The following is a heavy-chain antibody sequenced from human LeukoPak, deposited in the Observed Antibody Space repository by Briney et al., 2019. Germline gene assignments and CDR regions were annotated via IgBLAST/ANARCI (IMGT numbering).Heavy chain of an antibody. V-gene: IGHV1-18*01. CDR1: GYTFTTYG. Sequence: ASVKVSCKASGYTFTTYGISWVRQAPGQGLEWMGWISAYNGNTNYAQKLQGRVTMTTDTSTSAAYMELRSLRSDDTAVYYCARERHTYYYDSSGYPGDAFDIWGQGTMVTVSS. D-gene: IGHD3-22*01. J-gene: IGHJ3*02. CDR2: ISAYNGNT. CDR3: ARERHTYYYDSSGYPGDAFDI.